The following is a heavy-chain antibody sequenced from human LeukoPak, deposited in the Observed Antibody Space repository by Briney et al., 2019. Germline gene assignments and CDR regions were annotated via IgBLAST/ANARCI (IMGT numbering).Heavy chain of an antibody. V-gene: IGHV4-59*08. Sequence: SETLSLTCTVSGGSISSYYWSWIRQPPGKGLEWIGYIYYSGSTNYNPSLKSRVTISVDTSKNQFSLKLSSVTAADTAVYYCARHHGSGGYWPSDAFDIWGQGTMVTVSS. J-gene: IGHJ3*02. CDR3: ARHHGSGGYWPSDAFDI. CDR2: IYYSGST. CDR1: GGSISSYY. D-gene: IGHD3-10*01.